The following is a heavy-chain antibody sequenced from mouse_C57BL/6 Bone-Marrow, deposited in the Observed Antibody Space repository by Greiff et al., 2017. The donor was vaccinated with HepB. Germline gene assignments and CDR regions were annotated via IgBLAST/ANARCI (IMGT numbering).Heavy chain of an antibody. J-gene: IGHJ4*01. CDR2: IYPENGDT. CDR1: GFNITDYY. CDR3: THYDGSSFGRIDYYAMGY. Sequence: EVQLVESGAELVRPGASVKLSCTASGFNITDYYMHWVKQRPEQGLEWIGWIYPENGDTEYASKFQGKATMTADTSSSTAYLQLSSLTSEDSAVYCCTHYDGSSFGRIDYYAMGYWGQGTSVTVAS. D-gene: IGHD1-1*01. V-gene: IGHV14-4*01.